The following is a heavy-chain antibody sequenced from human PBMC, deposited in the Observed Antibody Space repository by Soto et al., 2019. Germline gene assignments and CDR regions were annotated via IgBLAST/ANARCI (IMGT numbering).Heavy chain of an antibody. Sequence: QVQLVQSGAEVKKPGASVKVSCKASGYTFTSYDINWVRQATGQGLEWMGAMNPNSGNTGYAQKFQDGVVMSRNTSRSTAYRELSSLRSEDTAVYYCARTLYGDNVDYGGQGTLVTVSS. CDR1: GYTFTSYD. D-gene: IGHD4-17*01. V-gene: IGHV1-8*01. CDR3: ARTLYGDNVDY. CDR2: MNPNSGNT. J-gene: IGHJ4*02.